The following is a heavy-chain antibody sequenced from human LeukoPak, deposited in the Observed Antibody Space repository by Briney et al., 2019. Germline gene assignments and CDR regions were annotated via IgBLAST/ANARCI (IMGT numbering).Heavy chain of an antibody. CDR2: ISPNSGGT. D-gene: IGHD2-2*02. CDR3: ARGCSSTTCYTSGFDY. Sequence: ASVKVSCKASGYTFTGYYIHWVRQAPGQGLEWMGWISPNSGGTNYAQKFQGRVTTTRDTSISTAYMELSSLRSDDTAVYYCARGCSSTTCYTSGFDYWGQGTLVTVSS. J-gene: IGHJ4*02. CDR1: GYTFTGYY. V-gene: IGHV1-2*02.